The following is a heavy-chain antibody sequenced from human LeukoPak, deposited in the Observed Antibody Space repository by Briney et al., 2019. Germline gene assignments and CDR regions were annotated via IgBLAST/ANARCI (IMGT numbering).Heavy chain of an antibody. CDR2: IYYSGRT. Sequence: SETLSLTCSVSGDSVSRSDSYWDWIRQPPGKGLEWIGTIYYSGRTYYSPSLKSRVTMSVGPSNNQFSLNLRSVTAADTALYYCARRRYYDGSGLEWGQGTLLSVSS. V-gene: IGHV4-39*01. CDR1: GDSVSRSDSY. CDR3: ARRRYYDGSGLE. J-gene: IGHJ1*01. D-gene: IGHD3-22*01.